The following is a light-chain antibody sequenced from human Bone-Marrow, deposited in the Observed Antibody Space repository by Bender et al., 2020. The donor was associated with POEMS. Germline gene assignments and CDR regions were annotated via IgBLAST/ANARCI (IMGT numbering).Light chain of an antibody. V-gene: IGLV2-14*01. J-gene: IGLJ3*02. CDR1: SSDVGGYNY. CDR3: ISYTSSSTLV. Sequence: QSALTQPPSVSGSPGQSVTISCTGTSSDVGGYNYVSWYQQHPGKAPKLMILDVNNRPSGVSNRFSGSKSGNTASLTISGLQAEDEADYFCISYTSSSTLVFGGGTKLTVL. CDR2: DVN.